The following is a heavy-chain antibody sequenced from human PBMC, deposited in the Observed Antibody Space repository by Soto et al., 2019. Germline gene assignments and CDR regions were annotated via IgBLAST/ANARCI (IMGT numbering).Heavy chain of an antibody. Sequence: GGSLRLSCAASGFTFSSYGMHWVRQAPGKGLEWVAVIWYDGSNKYYADSVKGRFTISRDNSKNTLYLQMNSLRAEDTAVYYCARGQEWLLLRESYYFDYWGQGTLVTVSS. CDR1: GFTFSSYG. V-gene: IGHV3-33*01. D-gene: IGHD3-22*01. CDR3: ARGQEWLLLRESYYFDY. J-gene: IGHJ4*02. CDR2: IWYDGSNK.